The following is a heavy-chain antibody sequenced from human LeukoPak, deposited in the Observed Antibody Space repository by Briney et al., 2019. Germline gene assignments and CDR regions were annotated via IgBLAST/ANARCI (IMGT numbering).Heavy chain of an antibody. CDR2: IYTSGST. Sequence: PSETLSLTCTVSGGAISSGGYYWSWIRQPAGKGLEWIGRIYTSGSTNYNPSLKSRVTISLGTSKNQFSLKLSSVTAADTALYYCARDMGLAAAFEYWGRGTLVTVSS. V-gene: IGHV4-61*02. D-gene: IGHD6-13*01. J-gene: IGHJ4*02. CDR3: ARDMGLAAAFEY. CDR1: GGAISSGGYY.